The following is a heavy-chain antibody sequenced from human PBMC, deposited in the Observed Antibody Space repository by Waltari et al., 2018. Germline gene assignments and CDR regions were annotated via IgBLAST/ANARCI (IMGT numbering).Heavy chain of an antibody. D-gene: IGHD6-19*01. J-gene: IGHJ4*02. V-gene: IGHV3-48*03. CDR1: GFTFSSYE. Sequence: EVQLVESGGGLVQPGGSLRLSCAASGFTFSSYEMNWVRQAPGKGLELVSYIRRSGSTIYYADSVKGRFTISRDNAKNSLYLQMNSLRAEDTAVYYCARDWSARLGGVLDYWGQGTLVTVSS. CDR3: ARDWSARLGGVLDY. CDR2: IRRSGSTI.